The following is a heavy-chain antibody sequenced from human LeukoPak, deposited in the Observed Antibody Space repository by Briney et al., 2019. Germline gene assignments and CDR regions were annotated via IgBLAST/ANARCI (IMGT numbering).Heavy chain of an antibody. CDR2: ISGSGGST. V-gene: IGHV3-23*01. J-gene: IGHJ4*02. D-gene: IGHD6-13*01. Sequence: QPGGSLRLSCAASGFTFSSYAMSWVRRAPGKGLEWVSAISGSGGSTYYADSVKARFTISRDNSKNTLYLQMNSLRAEDTAVYYCAKDRWRDSSSWSFDYWGQGTLVTVSS. CDR3: AKDRWRDSSSWSFDY. CDR1: GFTFSSYA.